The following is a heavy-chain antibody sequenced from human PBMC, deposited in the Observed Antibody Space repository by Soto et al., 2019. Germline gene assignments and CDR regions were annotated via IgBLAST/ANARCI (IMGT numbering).Heavy chain of an antibody. V-gene: IGHV1-18*01. CDR2: ISAYNGNT. CDR1: GYTFTSYG. D-gene: IGHD3-3*01. Sequence: ASVKVSCKASGYTFTSYGISWVRQAPGQGLEWMGWISAYNGNTNYAQKLQGRVTMTTDTSTSTAYMELRSLRSDDTAVCYCARGELTYYDFWSGYSGVNWFDPWGQGTLVTVSS. J-gene: IGHJ5*02. CDR3: ARGELTYYDFWSGYSGVNWFDP.